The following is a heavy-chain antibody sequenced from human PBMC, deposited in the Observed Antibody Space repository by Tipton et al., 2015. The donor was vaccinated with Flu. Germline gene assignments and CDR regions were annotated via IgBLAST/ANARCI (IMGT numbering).Heavy chain of an antibody. Sequence: QVQLVQSGAEVKKPGASVKVSCKASGYTFTGYYMHWVRQAPGQGLEWMGWINPNSGGTNYAQKFQGRVTMTRDTSISTAYMERSRLRSDATAVYYCARGPGYSSSWLGFNWFDPWGQGTLATVSS. D-gene: IGHD6-13*01. CDR1: GYTFTGYY. CDR3: ARGPGYSSSWLGFNWFDP. CDR2: INPNSGGT. V-gene: IGHV1-2*02. J-gene: IGHJ5*02.